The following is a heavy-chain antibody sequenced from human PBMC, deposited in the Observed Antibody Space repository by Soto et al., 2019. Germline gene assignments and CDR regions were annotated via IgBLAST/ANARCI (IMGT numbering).Heavy chain of an antibody. CDR2: IMPIFPTP. D-gene: IGHD1-26*01. CDR3: ARDKDRQQIGGNYYYGMEV. Sequence: QVQLVQSGAEVKKPGSSVTVSCKASGGTFGNSAISWVRQAPGQGLEWMGGIMPIFPTPDYAQKFQGRVTCTADESTSTAYMELTSLRSEDTAVYYCARDKDRQQIGGNYYYGMEVWGQGTTVTV. V-gene: IGHV1-69*12. J-gene: IGHJ6*02. CDR1: GGTFGNSA.